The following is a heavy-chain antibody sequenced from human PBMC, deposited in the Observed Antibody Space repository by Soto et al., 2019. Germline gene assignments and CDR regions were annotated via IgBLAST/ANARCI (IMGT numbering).Heavy chain of an antibody. Sequence: PSETLSLTCTVSGGSISSSSYYWGWIRQPPGKGLEWIGSIYYSGSTYYNPSLKSRVTISVDTSKNQFSLKLSSVTAADTAVYYCARLYSSSPEFDYWGQGTLVTVSS. V-gene: IGHV4-39*01. CDR2: IYYSGST. CDR3: ARLYSSSPEFDY. J-gene: IGHJ4*02. CDR1: GGSISSSSYY. D-gene: IGHD6-6*01.